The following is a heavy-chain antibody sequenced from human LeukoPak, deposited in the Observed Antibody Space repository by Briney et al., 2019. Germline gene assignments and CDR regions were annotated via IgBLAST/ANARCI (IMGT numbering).Heavy chain of an antibody. J-gene: IGHJ5*02. D-gene: IGHD3-22*01. CDR2: IYYSGST. CDR1: GGSISSSSYY. CDR3: ARGRYYYDSSGYSFDP. V-gene: IGHV4-39*07. Sequence: SETLSLTCTVSGGSISSSSYYWGWIRQPPGKGLKWIGSIYYSGSTYYNPSLKSRVTISVDTSKNQFSLKLSSVTAADTAVYYCARGRYYYDSSGYSFDPWGQGTLVTVSS.